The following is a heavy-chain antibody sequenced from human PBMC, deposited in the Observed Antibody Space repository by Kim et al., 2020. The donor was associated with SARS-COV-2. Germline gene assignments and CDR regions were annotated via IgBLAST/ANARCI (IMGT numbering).Heavy chain of an antibody. D-gene: IGHD3-16*01. CDR3: ARSMITFGGVNAFDI. CDR1: GGTFSSYA. CDR2: IIPILGIA. V-gene: IGHV1-69*04. J-gene: IGHJ3*02. Sequence: SVKVSCKASGGTFSSYAISWVRQAHGQGLEWMGRIIPILGIANYAQKFQGRVTITADKSTSTAYMELSSLRSEDTAVYYCARSMITFGGVNAFDIWGQGTMVTVSS.